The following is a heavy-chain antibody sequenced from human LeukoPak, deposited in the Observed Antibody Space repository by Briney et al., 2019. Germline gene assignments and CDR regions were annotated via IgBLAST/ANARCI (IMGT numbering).Heavy chain of an antibody. CDR3: ALRGFGERKDHDY. J-gene: IGHJ4*02. CDR1: GFTFSQNW. CDR2: INQDGSGK. V-gene: IGHV3-7*01. Sequence: GGSLRLSCAASGFTFSQNWMTWVRQAPGKGLERVANINQDGSGKYYVDSVEGRFTISRDNAKNSLYLQMNSLRAEDTAVYYCALRGFGERKDHDYWGQGTLVTVSS. D-gene: IGHD3-10*01.